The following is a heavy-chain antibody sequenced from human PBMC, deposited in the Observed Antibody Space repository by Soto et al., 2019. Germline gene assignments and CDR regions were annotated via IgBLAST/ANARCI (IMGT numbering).Heavy chain of an antibody. Sequence: GCSLSISCAASGFTSSRYGMHWVRQAPGKGLEWVAVISYDGSNKYYADSVKGRFTISRDNSKNTLYLQMNSLRAEDTAVYYCANLAVAGTYFDYWGQGTLGTVSS. CDR3: ANLAVAGTYFDY. CDR2: ISYDGSNK. D-gene: IGHD6-19*01. CDR1: GFTSSRYG. V-gene: IGHV3-30*18. J-gene: IGHJ4*02.